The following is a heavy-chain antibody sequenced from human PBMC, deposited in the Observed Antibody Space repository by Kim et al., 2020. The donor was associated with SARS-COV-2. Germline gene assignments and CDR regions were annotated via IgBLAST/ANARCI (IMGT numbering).Heavy chain of an antibody. V-gene: IGHV7-4-1*02. J-gene: IGHJ5*02. CDR2: INTNTGNP. Sequence: ASVKVSCKASGYTFTSYAMNWVRQAPGQGLEWMGWINTNTGNPTYAQGFTGRFVFSLDTSVSTAYLQISSLKAEDTAVYYCARDKGYSSSWYPAYNWFDPWGQGTLVTVSS. D-gene: IGHD6-13*01. CDR1: GYTFTSYA. CDR3: ARDKGYSSSWYPAYNWFDP.